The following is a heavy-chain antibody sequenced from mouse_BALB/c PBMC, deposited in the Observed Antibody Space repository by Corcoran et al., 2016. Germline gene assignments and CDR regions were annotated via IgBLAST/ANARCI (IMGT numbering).Heavy chain of an antibody. CDR2: INPGSGGT. J-gene: IGHJ4*01. Sequence: QVQLQQSGAELVRPGTSVKVSCKASGYAFTNYLIEWVKQRPGQGLEWIGVINPGSGGTNYNEKFKGKATLTADKSSSTAYMQLSSLTSDDSAVYFCARRRYDAMDYWGQGTSVTVSS. CDR1: GYAFTNYL. V-gene: IGHV1-54*01. CDR3: ARRRYDAMDY.